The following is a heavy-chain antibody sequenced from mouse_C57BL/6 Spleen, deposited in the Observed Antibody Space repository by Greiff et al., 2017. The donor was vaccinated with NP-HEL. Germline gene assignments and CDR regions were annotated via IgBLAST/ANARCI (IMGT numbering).Heavy chain of an antibody. Sequence: QVQLKESGPELVKPGASVKISCKASGYAFSSSWMNWVKQRPGKGLEWIGRIYPGDGDTNYNGKFKGKATLTADKSSSTAYMQLSSLTSEDSAVYFCARTRGNYGDDYWGQGTTLTVSS. V-gene: IGHV1-82*01. J-gene: IGHJ2*01. D-gene: IGHD2-1*01. CDR1: GYAFSSSW. CDR3: ARTRGNYGDDY. CDR2: IYPGDGDT.